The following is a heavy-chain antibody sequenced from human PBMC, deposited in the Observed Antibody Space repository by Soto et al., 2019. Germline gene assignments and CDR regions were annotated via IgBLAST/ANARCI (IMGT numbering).Heavy chain of an antibody. V-gene: IGHV3-11*06. CDR1: GFTFGDSY. D-gene: IGHD2-15*01. CDR3: VRGGGGGLFDP. J-gene: IGHJ5*02. Sequence: WGSLGLSCAGSGFTFGDSYMSWIRQAPGKGLEWLSYISPGSRYPAYADSVKGRFTISRDNAKRSLYLQMMSLTAEDTAIYYCVRGGGGGLFDPWGQGTMVTVSS. CDR2: ISPGSRYP.